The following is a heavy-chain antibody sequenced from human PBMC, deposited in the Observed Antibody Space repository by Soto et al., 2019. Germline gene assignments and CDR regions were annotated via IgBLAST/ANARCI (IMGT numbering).Heavy chain of an antibody. V-gene: IGHV3-53*01. CDR2: VHGGGST. Sequence: VQLVESGGGLIQPGGSLRLSCAASGFTVSNNHMTWVRQAAGKGLELVSFVHGGGSTSYADSVKGRFTISRDNPENTLYLQMDSLRAEDTAIYYCAGRLTTAASLDYWGRGTVVTVSS. CDR1: GFTVSNNH. D-gene: IGHD3-16*01. CDR3: AGRLTTAASLDY. J-gene: IGHJ4*02.